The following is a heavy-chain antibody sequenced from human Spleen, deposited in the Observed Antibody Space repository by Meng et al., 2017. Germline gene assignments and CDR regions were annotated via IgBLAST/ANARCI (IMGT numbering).Heavy chain of an antibody. CDR3: ARGGKDEPVLLWFGELLSYYYYGMDV. Sequence: SETLSLTCAVYGGSLSGYYWCWIRQPPGKGLEWIGEINHRGSTNDNPSLKSRVTITVDKSKNQFSLKLSSVTAADTAVYYCARGGKDEPVLLWFGELLSYYYYGMDVWGQGTTVTVSS. V-gene: IGHV4-34*01. J-gene: IGHJ6*02. CDR1: GGSLSGYY. D-gene: IGHD3-10*01. CDR2: INHRGST.